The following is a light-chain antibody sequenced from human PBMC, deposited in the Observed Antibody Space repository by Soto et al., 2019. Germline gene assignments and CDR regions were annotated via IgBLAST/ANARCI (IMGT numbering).Light chain of an antibody. V-gene: IGLV3-1*01. CDR3: QAWDSSTPYV. CDR1: KLGDKY. Sequence: SYELTQPPSVSVSPGQTASITCSGDKLGDKYACWYQQKPGQSPVMVIYQDSKRPSGIPERFSGSNSGNTATLTISGTQAMDEADYYCQAWDSSTPYVFGTGTKLPVL. J-gene: IGLJ1*01. CDR2: QDS.